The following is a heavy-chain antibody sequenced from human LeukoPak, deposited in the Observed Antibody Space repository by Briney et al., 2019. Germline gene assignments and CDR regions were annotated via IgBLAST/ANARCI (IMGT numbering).Heavy chain of an antibody. CDR2: IDANTGGT. V-gene: IGHV1-2*02. D-gene: IGHD3/OR15-3a*01. CDR3: ASEAFCAGHSCSVQRVAS. J-gene: IGHJ4*02. CDR1: GYSFTAYY. Sequence: ASVKVSCKASGYSFTAYYMHWVRQAPGQGLEWMGWIDANTGGTNYAQKFQGRVTITRDTSSGTAYLELSTLISDDTAIYYSASEAFCAGHSCSVQRVASWGPGPLVTVSS.